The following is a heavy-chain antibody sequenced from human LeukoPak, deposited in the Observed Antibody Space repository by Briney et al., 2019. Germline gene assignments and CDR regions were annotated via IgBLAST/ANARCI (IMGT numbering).Heavy chain of an antibody. CDR2: IIPIFGTA. J-gene: IGHJ4*02. Sequence: ASVKVSCKASGGTFSSYAISWVRQAPGQGLEWMGGIIPIFGTANYAQKFQGRVTITADKSTSTAYMELSSLRSEDTAVYYCARDHYDYVWGRRYYFDYWGQGTLVTVSS. D-gene: IGHD3-16*01. CDR1: GGTFSSYA. CDR3: ARDHYDYVWGRRYYFDY. V-gene: IGHV1-69*06.